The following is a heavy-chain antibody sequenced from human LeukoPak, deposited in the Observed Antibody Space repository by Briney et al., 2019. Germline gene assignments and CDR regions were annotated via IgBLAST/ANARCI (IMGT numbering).Heavy chain of an antibody. CDR1: GFIFNRYS. V-gene: IGHV3-30-3*01. Sequence: GRSLRLSCAASGFIFNRYSLHWVRQAPGMGLEWVALISYDGINKDYADSVKGRFTISRDTSKNTVYLEMNSLRAEDTAVYYCARDTALVTGYFDYWGQGTLVTVSS. CDR3: ARDTALVTGYFDY. D-gene: IGHD5-18*01. CDR2: ISYDGINK. J-gene: IGHJ4*02.